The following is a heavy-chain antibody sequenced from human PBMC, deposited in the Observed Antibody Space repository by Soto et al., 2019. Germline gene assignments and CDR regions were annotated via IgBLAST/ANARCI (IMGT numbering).Heavy chain of an antibody. V-gene: IGHV4-39*01. CDR2: IYYSGST. CDR1: GGSISSSSYY. J-gene: IGHJ5*02. CDR3: ASQYSGYEGWFDP. Sequence: PSETLSLTCTVSGGSISSSSYYWGWIRQPPGKGLEWIGSIYYSGSTYYNPSLKSRVTISVDTSKNQFSLKLSSVTAADTAVYYCASQYSGYEGWFDPWGQGTLVTVSS. D-gene: IGHD5-12*01.